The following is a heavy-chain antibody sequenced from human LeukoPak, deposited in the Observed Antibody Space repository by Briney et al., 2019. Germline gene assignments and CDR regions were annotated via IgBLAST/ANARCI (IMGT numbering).Heavy chain of an antibody. Sequence: SETLSLTCTVSGGSISSGDYYWSWVRQPPGKGLEWIGYISYGGATNYNPSLKSRLTILVDTSKNQFSLKLSSVTAADTAVYYCARSKTYRSTWNTDYWGQGTLVTVSS. CDR1: GGSISSGDYY. V-gene: IGHV4-61*08. CDR2: ISYGGAT. J-gene: IGHJ4*02. CDR3: ARSKTYRSTWNTDY. D-gene: IGHD2-2*01.